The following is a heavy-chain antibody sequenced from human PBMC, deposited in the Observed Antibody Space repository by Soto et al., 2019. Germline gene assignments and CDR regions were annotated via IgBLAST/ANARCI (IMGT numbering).Heavy chain of an antibody. D-gene: IGHD2-15*01. CDR2: INAGNGNT. CDR3: AREYCGGGSCPLYYGMDV. Sequence: ASVKVSCKASGYTFTSYAMHWVRQAPGQRLEWMGWINAGNGNTKYSQKFQGRVTITRDTSASTAYMELSSLRSEDTAVYYCAREYCGGGSCPLYYGMDVWGQGTTVTVS. CDR1: GYTFTSYA. J-gene: IGHJ6*02. V-gene: IGHV1-3*01.